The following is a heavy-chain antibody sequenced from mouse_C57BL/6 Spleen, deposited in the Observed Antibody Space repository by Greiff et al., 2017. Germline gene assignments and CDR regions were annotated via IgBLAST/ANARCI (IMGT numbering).Heavy chain of an antibody. CDR1: GYTFTNYW. Sequence: QVQLQQSGAELVRPGTSVKMSCKASGYTFTNYWIGWAKQRPGHGLEWIGDIYPGGGYTNYNEKFKGKATLTADKSSSTAYMQFSSLTSEDYAIYYCARWIYDGYYYAMVYWGQGTSVTVSS. CDR3: ARWIYDGYYYAMVY. CDR2: IYPGGGYT. J-gene: IGHJ4*01. V-gene: IGHV1-63*01. D-gene: IGHD2-3*01.